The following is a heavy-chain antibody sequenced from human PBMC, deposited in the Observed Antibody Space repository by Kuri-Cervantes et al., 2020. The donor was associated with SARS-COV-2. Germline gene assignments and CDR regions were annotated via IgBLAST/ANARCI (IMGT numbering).Heavy chain of an antibody. CDR3: ARESLKVVPAAMPVFHVGFDP. V-gene: IGHV3-48*03. D-gene: IGHD2-2*01. CDR2: ISSSGSTI. CDR1: GFTFSSYE. Sequence: GESLKISCAASGFTFSSYEMNWVRQAPGKGLEWVSYISSSGSTIYYADSVKGRFTISRDNSKNTLYLQMNSLRAEDTAVYYCARESLKVVPAAMPVFHVGFDPWGQGTLVTVSS. J-gene: IGHJ5*02.